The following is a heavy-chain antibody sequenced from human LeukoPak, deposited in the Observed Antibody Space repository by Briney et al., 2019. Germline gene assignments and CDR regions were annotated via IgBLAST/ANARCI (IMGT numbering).Heavy chain of an antibody. D-gene: IGHD3-10*01. CDR1: GGSFSGYY. Sequence: SETLSLTCAVYGGSFSGYYWSWIRQPPGKGLEWIGYIYYSGSTYYNPSLKSRVTISVDTSKNQFSLKLSSVTAADTAVYYCARAEYYYGSGSYFGDFDYWGQGTLVTVSS. CDR3: ARAEYYYGSGSYFGDFDY. J-gene: IGHJ4*02. CDR2: IYYSGST. V-gene: IGHV4-30-4*08.